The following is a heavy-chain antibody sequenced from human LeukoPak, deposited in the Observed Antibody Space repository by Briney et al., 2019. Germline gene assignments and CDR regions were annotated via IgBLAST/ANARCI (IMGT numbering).Heavy chain of an antibody. J-gene: IGHJ4*02. CDR1: GFTFKTYA. CDR3: AKGKGSPSSSIDW. CDR2: ISGSGVST. Sequence: GGSLRLSCATSGFTFKTYAMSWVRQAPGKGLEWVSAISGSGVSTYYADSVKGRFTISRDNSKNTLYLQIHSLRAEDTALYYCAKGKGSPSSSIDWWGQGTLVTVSS. D-gene: IGHD2-15*01. V-gene: IGHV3-23*01.